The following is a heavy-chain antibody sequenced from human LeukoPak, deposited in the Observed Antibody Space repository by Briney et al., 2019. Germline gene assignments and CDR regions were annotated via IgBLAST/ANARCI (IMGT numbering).Heavy chain of an antibody. V-gene: IGHV4-34*01. CDR3: ARGLMSSTSLDV. Sequence: SETLSLTCAVYGGSFSGYYWSWIRQPPGKGLEWIGEINHSGSTNYNPSLKSRVTISVDTSKNQFSLKLSFVTAADTAVYYCARGLMSSTSLDVWGKGTTVTVSS. CDR1: GGSFSGYY. D-gene: IGHD2-2*01. CDR2: INHSGST. J-gene: IGHJ6*04.